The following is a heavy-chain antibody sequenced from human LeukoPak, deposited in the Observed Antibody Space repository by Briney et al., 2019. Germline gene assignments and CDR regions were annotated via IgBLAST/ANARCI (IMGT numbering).Heavy chain of an antibody. CDR3: ARDAVSGTPGFDV. J-gene: IGHJ3*01. CDR2: IFYSGST. D-gene: IGHD1-14*01. Sequence: SETLSLTCTVSGGSISSYFWGWIRQPPGKGLEWIGYIFYSGSTDYNPSLKSRVTISVDTSKNQFSLKLTSVTAADTAVYYCARDAVSGTPGFDVWGQGTMVTVSS. CDR1: GGSISSYF. V-gene: IGHV4-59*01.